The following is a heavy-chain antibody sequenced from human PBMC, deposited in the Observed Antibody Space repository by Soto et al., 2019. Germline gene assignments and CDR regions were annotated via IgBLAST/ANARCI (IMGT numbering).Heavy chain of an antibody. CDR1: SGSITSSNW. CDR3: ARNRYGGYDFDY. D-gene: IGHD5-12*01. V-gene: IGHV4-4*02. CDR2: VSHSGKP. J-gene: IGHJ4*02. Sequence: QVQLQESGPGLVKPSGTLSLTCAVSSGSITSSNWWSWVRQPPGKGLEWIGEVSHSGKPNYFPSLKRRVTISVDKSRNQFSLRLNSVTAADTAVYYCARNRYGGYDFDYWGQGTLVTVSS.